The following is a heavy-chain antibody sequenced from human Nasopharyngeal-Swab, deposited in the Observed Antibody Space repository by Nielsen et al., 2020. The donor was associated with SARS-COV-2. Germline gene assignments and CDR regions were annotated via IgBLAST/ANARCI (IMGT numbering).Heavy chain of an antibody. D-gene: IGHD4-17*01. CDR2: IYSDNDE. Sequence: SGPTLVTPTETLRLTCTFSGFSLATSGVGVGWLRQPPGKAPEWLALIYSDNDEKYSPPLKNRLTISQDTSKNQVFLTMTNMGPDDTGTYFCAHRRTTVTVNNAFDIWGPGTLVTLSS. J-gene: IGHJ3*02. V-gene: IGHV2-5*02. CDR3: AHRRTTVTVNNAFDI. CDR1: GFSLATSGVG.